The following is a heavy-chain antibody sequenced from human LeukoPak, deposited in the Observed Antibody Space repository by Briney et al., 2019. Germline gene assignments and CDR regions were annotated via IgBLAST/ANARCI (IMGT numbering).Heavy chain of an antibody. Sequence: SETLSLTCAVYGGSFSGYYWSWIRQPPGKGLEWIGEINHSGSTNYNPSLKSRVTISVDTSKNQFSLKLSSVTAADTAVYYCARTLSEERGVWYFDYWGQGTLVTVSS. J-gene: IGHJ4*02. CDR2: INHSGST. CDR3: ARTLSEERGVWYFDY. CDR1: GGSFSGYY. D-gene: IGHD6-13*01. V-gene: IGHV4-34*01.